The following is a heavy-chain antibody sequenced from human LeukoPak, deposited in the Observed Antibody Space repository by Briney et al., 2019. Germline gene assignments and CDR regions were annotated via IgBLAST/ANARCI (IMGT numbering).Heavy chain of an antibody. CDR2: IKSKTDGGTT. CDR3: TTDSCSSTSCYPP. J-gene: IGHJ5*02. V-gene: IGHV3-15*01. CDR1: GFTFSNAW. Sequence: GGSLRLSCAASGFTFSNAWMSWVRQAPGKGLEWVGRIKSKTDGGTTDYAAPVKGRFTISRDDSKNTLYLQMNSLKTEDTAVYYCTTDSCSSTSCYPPWGQGTLVTVSS. D-gene: IGHD2-2*01.